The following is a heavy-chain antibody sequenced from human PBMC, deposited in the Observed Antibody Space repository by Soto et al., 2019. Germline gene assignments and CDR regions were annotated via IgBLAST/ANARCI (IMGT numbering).Heavy chain of an antibody. D-gene: IGHD3-22*01. Sequence: SETLSLTCTVSGGSISSGGYYWSWIRQHPGKGLEWIGYINYSGSTYYNPSLKSRVTISVNTSKNQFSLKLSSVTAADTAVYYCVRGGCTYHYESSGYCFDNWGQGTLVSVSS. CDR3: VRGGCTYHYESSGYCFDN. J-gene: IGHJ4*02. CDR1: GGSISSGGYY. V-gene: IGHV4-31*03. CDR2: INYSGST.